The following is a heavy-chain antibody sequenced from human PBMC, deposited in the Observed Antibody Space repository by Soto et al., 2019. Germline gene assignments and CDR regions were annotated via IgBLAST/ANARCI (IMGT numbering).Heavy chain of an antibody. CDR3: ARDRVESGYPEYFQH. CDR2: IIRSSIYL. V-gene: IGHV3-21*01. CDR1: GFTFSDYT. D-gene: IGHD3-22*01. Sequence: GGSLRLSCAASGFTFSDYTMNWVRQAPGKGLEWFSSIIRSSIYLYNVDSVKGRFTISRDNAKNSLYLQLNSLRAEDTAVYYCARDRVESGYPEYFQHWGQGTLVTVSS. J-gene: IGHJ1*01.